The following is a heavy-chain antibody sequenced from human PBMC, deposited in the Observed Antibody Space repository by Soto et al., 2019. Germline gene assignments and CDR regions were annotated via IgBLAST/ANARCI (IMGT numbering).Heavy chain of an antibody. J-gene: IGHJ6*02. V-gene: IGHV3-9*01. Sequence: EVQLVESGGDWVQPGRSLRLSCAVSGFIFDDYAMHWVRQAPGKGLEWVSGISWNSGKIDYADSVKGRFTISRDNAKNSLYLQMNSLRVEDTALYYCHYYYYSMDVWGQGTTVTVSS. CDR2: ISWNSGKI. CDR3: HYYYYSMDV. CDR1: GFIFDDYA.